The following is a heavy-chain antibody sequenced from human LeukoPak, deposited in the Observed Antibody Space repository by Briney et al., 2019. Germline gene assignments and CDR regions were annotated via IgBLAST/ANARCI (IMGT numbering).Heavy chain of an antibody. V-gene: IGHV4-34*01. J-gene: IGHJ4*02. Sequence: SETLSLTCAVYGGSFSGYYWSWIRQPPGKGLEWIGEINHSGSTNYNPSLKSRVTISVDTSKNQFSLKLSFVTAADTAVYYCARGDSSGWYPYYFDYWGQGTLVTVSS. D-gene: IGHD6-19*01. CDR1: GGSFSGYY. CDR3: ARGDSSGWYPYYFDY. CDR2: INHSGST.